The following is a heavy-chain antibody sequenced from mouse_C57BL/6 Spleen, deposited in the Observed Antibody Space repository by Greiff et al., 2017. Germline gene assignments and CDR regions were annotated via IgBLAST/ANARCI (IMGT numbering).Heavy chain of an antibody. V-gene: IGHV1-69*01. CDR1: GYTFTSYW. D-gene: IGHD1-1*01. CDR2: IDPSDSYT. CDR3: ARGGTTVVATDY. J-gene: IGHJ2*01. Sequence: VQLQQPGAELVMPGASVKLSCKASGYTFTSYWMHWVKQRPGQGLEWIGEIDPSDSYTNYNQKFKGKSTLTVDKSSSTAYMQLSSLTSEDSAVYYCARGGTTVVATDYWGQGTTLTVSS.